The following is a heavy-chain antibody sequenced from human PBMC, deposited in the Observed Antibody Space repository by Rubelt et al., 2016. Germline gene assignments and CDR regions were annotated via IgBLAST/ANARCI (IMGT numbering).Heavy chain of an antibody. D-gene: IGHD3-3*01. CDR1: GGSINDNNW. CDR3: ARTYYDFWSGYPGYFDY. V-gene: IGHV4-39*01. CDR2: IYYSGST. J-gene: IGHJ4*02. Sequence: SLTCAVSGGSINDNNWWSWIRQPPGKGLEWIGSIYYSGSTYYNPSLKSRVTISVDTSKNQFSLKLSSVTAADTAVYYCARTYYDFWSGYPGYFDYWGQGTLVTVSS.